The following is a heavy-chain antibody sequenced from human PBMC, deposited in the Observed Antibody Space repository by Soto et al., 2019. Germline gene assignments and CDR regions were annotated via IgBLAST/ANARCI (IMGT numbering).Heavy chain of an antibody. Sequence: QVQLVQSGAEVKKPGSSVKVSCKASGGTFSSYAISWVRQAPGQGLEWMGGIIPIFGTANYAQQFQGRVMLTADQSTGTAYMNLSSLISEATAVYYSARDTPPHRDYYSGMDVWGQGTTVTVS. V-gene: IGHV1-69*12. CDR1: GGTFSSYA. J-gene: IGHJ6*02. CDR2: IIPIFGTA. CDR3: ARDTPPHRDYYSGMDV.